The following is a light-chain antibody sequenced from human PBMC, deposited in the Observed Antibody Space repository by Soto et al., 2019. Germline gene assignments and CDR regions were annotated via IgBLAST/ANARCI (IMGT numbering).Light chain of an antibody. Sequence: EVGMTQSPATLSVSPGERATLSCRASQSVSSNLAWYQQKPGQTPRLLMYGASTRATGIPARFSGSGSGTDFTLTISSLDPEDFAVYYCLHYKDWPRWTFGQGTKVDIK. V-gene: IGKV3-15*01. J-gene: IGKJ1*01. CDR1: QSVSSN. CDR2: GAS. CDR3: LHYKDWPRWT.